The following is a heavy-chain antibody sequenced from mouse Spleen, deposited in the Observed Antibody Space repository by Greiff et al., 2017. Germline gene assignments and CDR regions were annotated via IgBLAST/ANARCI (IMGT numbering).Heavy chain of an antibody. D-gene: IGHD3-1*01. J-gene: IGHJ2*01. Sequence: QVHVKQPGAELVMPGASVKLSCKASGYTFTSYWMHWVKQRPGQGLEWIGEIDPSDSYTNYNQKFKGKATLTVDKSSSTAYMQLSSLTSEDSAVYYCARSGGRNYFDYWGQGTTLTVSS. V-gene: IGHV1-69*01. CDR1: GYTFTSYW. CDR3: ARSGGRNYFDY. CDR2: IDPSDSYT.